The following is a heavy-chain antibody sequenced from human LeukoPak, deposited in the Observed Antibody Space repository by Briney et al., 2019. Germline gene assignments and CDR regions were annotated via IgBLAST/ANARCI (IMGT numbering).Heavy chain of an antibody. CDR1: GFTFRRHN. CDR3: AREKIAVAGRGFDY. J-gene: IGHJ4*02. Sequence: GGSLRLSCSGSGFTFRRHNMHWVRQAPGKGLEYVSAISYNGDSTYYVDPVKGRFTISRDNAKNSLYLQMNSLRAEDTAVYYCAREKIAVAGRGFDYWGQGTLVTVSS. V-gene: IGHV3-64*04. D-gene: IGHD6-19*01. CDR2: ISYNGDST.